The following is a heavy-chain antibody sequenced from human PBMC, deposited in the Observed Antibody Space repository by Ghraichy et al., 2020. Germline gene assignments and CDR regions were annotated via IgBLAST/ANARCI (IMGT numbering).Heavy chain of an antibody. Sequence: SETLSLSCTVSGGSITGYYWSWIRQPPGKGLEWIGYIYYTGDTNYNPSLESRVTISVDRSKNQFSLNLNSVTAADTAVYYCVREQGDDFWNWYFDLWGRGTPVTVSS. CDR3: VREQGDDFWNWYFDL. CDR2: IYYTGDT. D-gene: IGHD3-3*01. CDR1: GGSITGYY. V-gene: IGHV4-59*01. J-gene: IGHJ2*01.